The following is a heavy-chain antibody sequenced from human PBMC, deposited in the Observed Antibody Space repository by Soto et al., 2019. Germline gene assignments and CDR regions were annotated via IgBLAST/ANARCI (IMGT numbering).Heavy chain of an antibody. CDR3: ATNSYYSLGV. J-gene: IGHJ6*02. Sequence: QVQLQESGPGLVKPSGTLSLTCAVSSGSISSAHWWNWVRQPPGKGMGWIGEIYHSGSSNYNPSRKSRVTVAVDKSMNQFSLKLTSVTAADTAVYYCATNSYYSLGVWGQGTTVTVSS. CDR1: SGSISSAHW. V-gene: IGHV4-4*02. CDR2: IYHSGSS.